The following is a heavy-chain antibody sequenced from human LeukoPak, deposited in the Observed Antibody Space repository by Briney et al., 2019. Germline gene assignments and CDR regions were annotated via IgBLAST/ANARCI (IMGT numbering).Heavy chain of an antibody. Sequence: ASVKVSCKASGYTFTSYYMHWVRQAPGKGLEWMGGFDPEDGETIYAQKFQGRVTMTEDTSTDTAYMELSSLRSEDTAVYYCATAGPYYFDYWGQGTLVTVSS. V-gene: IGHV1-24*01. CDR2: FDPEDGET. J-gene: IGHJ4*02. CDR3: ATAGPYYFDY. CDR1: GYTFTSYY.